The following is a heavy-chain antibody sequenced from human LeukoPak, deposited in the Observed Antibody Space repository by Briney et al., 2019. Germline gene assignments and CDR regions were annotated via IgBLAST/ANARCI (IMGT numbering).Heavy chain of an antibody. CDR3: ARRRFVTGTYFDL. V-gene: IGHV4-59*01. D-gene: IGHD2-21*02. Sequence: SETLSLTCTVSGGSISSYYWSWIRQPPGKGLEWIGYIYYSGSTNYNPSLKSRVTISVDTSKDQFSLKLSSVTAADTAVYYCARRRFVTGTYFDLWGRGTLVTVSS. CDR1: GGSISSYY. CDR2: IYYSGST. J-gene: IGHJ2*01.